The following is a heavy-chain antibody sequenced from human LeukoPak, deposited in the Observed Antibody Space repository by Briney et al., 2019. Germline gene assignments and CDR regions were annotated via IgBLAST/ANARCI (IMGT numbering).Heavy chain of an antibody. CDR2: IYYSGST. CDR1: GGSISSSSYY. D-gene: IGHD7-27*01. Sequence: PSETLSLTCTVSGGSISSSSYYWGWIRQPPGMGLEWIGSIYYSGSTYYNPSLKSRVTISVDTSKNQFSLKLSSVTAADTAVYYCERRPGDSRSYYFDYWGQGTLVTVSS. CDR3: ERRPGDSRSYYFDY. J-gene: IGHJ4*02. V-gene: IGHV4-39*01.